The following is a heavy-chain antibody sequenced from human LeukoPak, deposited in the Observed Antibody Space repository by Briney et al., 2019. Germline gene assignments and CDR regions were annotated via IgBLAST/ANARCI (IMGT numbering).Heavy chain of an antibody. CDR2: IKQDGSEK. D-gene: IGHD1-1*01. CDR1: GFTFSSYW. J-gene: IGHJ6*03. Sequence: GGSLRLSCAASGFTFSSYWMSWVGQAPGKGLEWVANIKQDGSEKYYVDSVKGRFTISRDNAKNSLYLQMNSLRAEDTAVYYCARDPEEKLERFYYYYMAVWGKGTTVTVSS. CDR3: ARDPEEKLERFYYYYMAV. V-gene: IGHV3-7*01.